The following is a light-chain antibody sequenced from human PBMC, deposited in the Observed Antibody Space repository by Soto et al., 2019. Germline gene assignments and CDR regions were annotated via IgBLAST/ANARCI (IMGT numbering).Light chain of an antibody. CDR2: GAS. J-gene: IGKJ1*01. Sequence: EVEMRQSPATLSVSIGERVTLSCRASQSGATRLAWYQHTPGQAPRLLIYGASYWATGVPDRFSGSGSGTGFTLTISRLEPEDFAVYYCQQYGSSGTFGQGTKVDIK. CDR1: QSGATR. CDR3: QQYGSSGT. V-gene: IGKV3-20*01.